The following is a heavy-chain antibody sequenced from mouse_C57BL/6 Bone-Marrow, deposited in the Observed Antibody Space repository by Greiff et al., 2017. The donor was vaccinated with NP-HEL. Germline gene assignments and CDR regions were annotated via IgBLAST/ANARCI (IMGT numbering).Heavy chain of an antibody. V-gene: IGHV1-52*01. CDR2: IYPSDSET. CDR3: ARSGYYGKDFDD. Sequence: QVQLQQPGAELVRPGSSVKLSCKASGYTFTSYWMHWVKQRPIQGLEWIGNIYPSDSETHYNQKFKDKATLTVDKSSSTAYMQLSSLTSEDSAVYCCARSGYYGKDFDDWGQGTTLTVSS. J-gene: IGHJ2*01. D-gene: IGHD1-1*01. CDR1: GYTFTSYW.